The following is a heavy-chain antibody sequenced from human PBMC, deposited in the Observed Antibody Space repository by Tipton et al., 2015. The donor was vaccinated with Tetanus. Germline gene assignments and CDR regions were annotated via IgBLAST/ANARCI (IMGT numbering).Heavy chain of an antibody. D-gene: IGHD6-6*01. Sequence: TLSLTCTVSGGPISSGGYYWSWIRQHPGKGLEWIGGIYYSGSTYYNPSLKSRVTISVDTSKNQFSLKLNSVTAADTAVYYCAIDQARGARGWNYFDDWGQGTLVTVSS. V-gene: IGHV4-31*03. CDR1: GGPISSGGYY. CDR3: AIDQARGARGWNYFDD. CDR2: IYYSGST. J-gene: IGHJ4*02.